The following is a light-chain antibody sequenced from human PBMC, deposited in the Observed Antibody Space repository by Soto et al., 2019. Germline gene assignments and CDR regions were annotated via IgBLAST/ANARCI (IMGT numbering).Light chain of an antibody. Sequence: DIQMTQSPSTLSASVGDSVTVTCRASQSVSTWLAWYQRKPGKAPKLLIYKASNLQSGVPSRFGGSGSGTEFTLTISSLQPDDCAIYYCQGFNSFYRAFAQGTKVDIK. V-gene: IGKV1-5*03. CDR1: QSVSTW. CDR3: QGFNSFYRA. CDR2: KAS. J-gene: IGKJ1*01.